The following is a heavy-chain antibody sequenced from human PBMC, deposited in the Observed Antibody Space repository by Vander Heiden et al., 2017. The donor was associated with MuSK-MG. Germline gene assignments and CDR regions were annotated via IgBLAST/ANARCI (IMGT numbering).Heavy chain of an antibody. CDR1: GGSISSYY. D-gene: IGHD6-19*01. CDR3: ARVRKGIAVAGTIDY. CDR2: IYYSGST. J-gene: IGHJ4*02. V-gene: IGHV4-59*01. Sequence: QVQLQESGPGLVKPSETLSLTCTVSGGSISSYYWSWIRQPPGKGLEWIGYIYYSGSTNYNPSLKSRVTISVDTSKNKFSLKLSSVTAADTAVYYCARVRKGIAVAGTIDYWGQGTLVTVSS.